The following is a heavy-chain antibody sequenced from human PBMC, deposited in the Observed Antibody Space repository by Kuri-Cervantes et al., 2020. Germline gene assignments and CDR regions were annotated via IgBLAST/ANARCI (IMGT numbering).Heavy chain of an antibody. CDR2: LRLDGSNK. D-gene: IGHD3-22*01. Sequence: GGSLRLSCAASGFTFKSYAMHWVRQAPGKGLEWVAFLRLDGSNKQYSDSVKGRFTISRDNSKNTLYLQMNSLRAEDTALYYCAKDISHLYYDSSGYYFSYWGQGTLVTVSS. J-gene: IGHJ4*02. V-gene: IGHV3-30*02. CDR3: AKDISHLYYDSSGYYFSY. CDR1: GFTFKSYA.